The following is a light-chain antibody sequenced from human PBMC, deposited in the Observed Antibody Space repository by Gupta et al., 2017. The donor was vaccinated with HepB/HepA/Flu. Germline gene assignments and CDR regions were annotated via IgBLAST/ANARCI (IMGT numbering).Light chain of an antibody. V-gene: IGLV2-14*03. Sequence: QSALTHPASVSGSPGHSIPIPCTGTSSDVGGYNYVSWYQQHPGKAPKLMIYDVSDRPSGVSNRFSGSKSGNTASLTISGLQAEDEADYYCSSYTSSSTLGVLGTGTKVTVL. CDR3: SSYTSSSTLGV. J-gene: IGLJ1*01. CDR1: SSDVGGYNY. CDR2: DVS.